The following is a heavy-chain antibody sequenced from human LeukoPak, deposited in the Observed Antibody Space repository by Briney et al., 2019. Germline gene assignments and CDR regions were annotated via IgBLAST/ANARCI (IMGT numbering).Heavy chain of an antibody. Sequence: LGASVKVSCKASGYTFTGYYMHWVRQAPGQGLEWMGWINPNSGGTNYAHKLQGRVTMTRDTSISTAYMQLSRLRSDDTAAYYCARDRVAAGTSWWFDPWGQGTLVTVSS. CDR1: GYTFTGYY. V-gene: IGHV1-2*07. CDR3: ARDRVAAGTSWWFDP. D-gene: IGHD6-13*01. J-gene: IGHJ5*02. CDR2: INPNSGGT.